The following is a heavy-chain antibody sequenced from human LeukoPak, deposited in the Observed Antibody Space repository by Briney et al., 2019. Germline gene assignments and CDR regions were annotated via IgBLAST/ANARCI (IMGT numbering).Heavy chain of an antibody. CDR3: AKFYRGYYDSSGFPFDY. CDR1: GFTFSSYS. J-gene: IGHJ4*02. D-gene: IGHD3-22*01. Sequence: GGSLRLSCAASGFTFSSYSMNWVRQAPGKGLEWVSAISGSGGSTYYADSVKGRFTISRDNSKNTLYLQMNSLRAEDTAVYYCAKFYRGYYDSSGFPFDYWGQGTLVTVSS. V-gene: IGHV3-23*01. CDR2: ISGSGGST.